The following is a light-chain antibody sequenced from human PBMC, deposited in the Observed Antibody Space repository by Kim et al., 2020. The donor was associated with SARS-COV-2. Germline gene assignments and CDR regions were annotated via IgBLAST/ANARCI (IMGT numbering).Light chain of an antibody. CDR3: QAWDSSTFYV. Sequence: SYELTQPPSVSVSPGQTASITCSGDKLGDKYACWYQQKPGQSPVLVIYQDSKRPSGIPERFSGSNSGNTVTLTISGTQAMDEAYYYCQAWDSSTFYVFGGGTKLTVL. J-gene: IGLJ3*02. CDR1: KLGDKY. CDR2: QDS. V-gene: IGLV3-1*01.